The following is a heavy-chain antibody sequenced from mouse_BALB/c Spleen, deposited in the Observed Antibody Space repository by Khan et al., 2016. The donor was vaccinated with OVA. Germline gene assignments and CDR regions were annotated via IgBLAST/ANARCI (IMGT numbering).Heavy chain of an antibody. D-gene: IGHD2-2*01. V-gene: IGHV1-9*01. CDR1: GYTFSSYW. Sequence: QVRLQQSGGDLMKPGASVKISCKATGYTFSSYWIEWVKQRPGHGLEWIGQIFPGSVSTTYNEKFKGKATFTADTSSNTAYMQLSSLTSEASAVPYCARGGYGGFAYWGQGTLVTVAA. CDR3: ARGGYGGFAY. CDR2: IFPGSVST. J-gene: IGHJ3*01.